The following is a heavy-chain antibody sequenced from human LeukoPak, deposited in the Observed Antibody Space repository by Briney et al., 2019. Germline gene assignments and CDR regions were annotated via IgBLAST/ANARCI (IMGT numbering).Heavy chain of an antibody. J-gene: IGHJ4*02. D-gene: IGHD1-1*01. Sequence: SETLSLTCAVHGGSFSGYYWSWIRQPPGKGLEWIGEINHSGSTNYNPSLKSRVTISVDTSKNQFSLKLSSVTAADTAVYYCARGGRQLGWGANYWGQGTLVTVSS. CDR2: INHSGST. CDR1: GGSFSGYY. V-gene: IGHV4-34*01. CDR3: ARGGRQLGWGANY.